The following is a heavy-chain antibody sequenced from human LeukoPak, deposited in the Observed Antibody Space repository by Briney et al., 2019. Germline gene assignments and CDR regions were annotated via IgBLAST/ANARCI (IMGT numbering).Heavy chain of an antibody. CDR3: ARLSSSIVNWFDP. CDR2: VYPSGST. Sequence: SETLSLTCTVSSVSITRGDYYWSWIRQPAGKGLEWIGRVYPSGSTNYNPSLKSRVSISIDTSKNQFSLKLSSVTAADTAVYYCARLSSSIVNWFDPWGQGTLVTVSS. CDR1: SVSITRGDYY. D-gene: IGHD6-6*01. J-gene: IGHJ5*02. V-gene: IGHV4-61*02.